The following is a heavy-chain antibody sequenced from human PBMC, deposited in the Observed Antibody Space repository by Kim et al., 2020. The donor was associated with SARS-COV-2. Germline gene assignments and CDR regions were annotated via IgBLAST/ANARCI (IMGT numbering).Heavy chain of an antibody. D-gene: IGHD3-16*02. J-gene: IGHJ6*02. Sequence: SETLSLTCAVYGGSFSGYYWSWIRQPPGKGLEWIGEINHSGSTNYNPSLKSRVTISVDTSKNQFSLKLSSVTAADTAVYYCARGKYYDYVWGSYRQPGYYYYGMDVWGQGTTVTVSS. CDR2: INHSGST. V-gene: IGHV4-34*01. CDR3: ARGKYYDYVWGSYRQPGYYYYGMDV. CDR1: GGSFSGYY.